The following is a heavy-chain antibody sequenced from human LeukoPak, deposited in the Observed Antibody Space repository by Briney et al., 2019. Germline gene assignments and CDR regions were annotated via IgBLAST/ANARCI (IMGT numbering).Heavy chain of an antibody. CDR3: ARDSEDTTMGPGY. J-gene: IGHJ4*02. CDR1: GHTFTSYY. D-gene: IGHD5-18*01. Sequence: ASVKVSCKTSGHTFTSYYMHWVRQAPGQGLEWMGIINTSGGSTSYAQKFQGRVTMTRDMSTSTVYMELSSLRSEDTAVYYCARDSEDTTMGPGYWGQGTLVTVSS. CDR2: INTSGGST. V-gene: IGHV1-46*01.